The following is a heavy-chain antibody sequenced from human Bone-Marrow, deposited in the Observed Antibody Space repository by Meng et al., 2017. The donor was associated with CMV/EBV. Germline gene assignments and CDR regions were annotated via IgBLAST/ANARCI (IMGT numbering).Heavy chain of an antibody. CDR2: ISSSSSTI. Sequence: GESLKISCGASGFTFSSYSMNWVRQAPGKGLEWVSYISSSSSTIYYADSVKGRFTISRDNAKNSLYLQLNSLRAEDTAVYYCASGQYYDFWSGYQNLDIWGQGPRVTVSS. D-gene: IGHD3-3*01. V-gene: IGHV3-48*04. CDR1: GFTFSSYS. J-gene: IGHJ4*02. CDR3: ASGQYYDFWSGYQNLDI.